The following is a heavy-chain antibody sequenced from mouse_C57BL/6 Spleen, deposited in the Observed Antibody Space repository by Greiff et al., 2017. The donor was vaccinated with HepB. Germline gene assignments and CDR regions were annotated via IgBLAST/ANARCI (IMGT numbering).Heavy chain of an antibody. CDR1: GYAFSSSW. D-gene: IGHD2-5*01. Sequence: VKLQQSGPELVKPGASVKISCKASGYAFSSSWMNWVKQRPGKGLEWIGRIYPGDGDTNYNGKFKGKATLTADKSSSTAYMQLSSLTSEDSAVYFCARSAYYSNYPAMDYWGQGTSVTVSS. CDR3: ARSAYYSNYPAMDY. CDR2: IYPGDGDT. V-gene: IGHV1-82*01. J-gene: IGHJ4*01.